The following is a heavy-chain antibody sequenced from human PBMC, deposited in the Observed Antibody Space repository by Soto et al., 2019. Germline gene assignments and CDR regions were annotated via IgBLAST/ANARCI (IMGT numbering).Heavy chain of an antibody. CDR2: IYYSGST. J-gene: IGHJ4*02. CDR1: GGSISSYY. V-gene: IGHV4-59*01. D-gene: IGHD2-15*01. Sequence: SETLSLTCTVSGGSISSYYWSWIRQPPGKGLEWIGYIYYSGSTNYNPSLESRVTISVDTSKNPFSLKLSSVTAADTAVYYCARGGRYCSGGSCYFPFDYWGQGPLVTVSS. CDR3: ARGGRYCSGGSCYFPFDY.